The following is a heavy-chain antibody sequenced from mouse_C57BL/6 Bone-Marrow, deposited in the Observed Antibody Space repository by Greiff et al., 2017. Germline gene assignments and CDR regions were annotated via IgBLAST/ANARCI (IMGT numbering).Heavy chain of an antibody. CDR2: ISDGGSYT. CDR3: ARDYDGSYFDY. V-gene: IGHV5-4*01. CDR1: GFTFSSYA. D-gene: IGHD2-3*01. Sequence: EVQVVESGGGLVKPGGSLKLSCAASGFTFSSYAMSWVRQTPEKRLEWVATISDGGSYTYYPDNVKGRFTISRDNAKNNLYLQMSHLKSEDTAMYYCARDYDGSYFDYWGQGTTLTVSS. J-gene: IGHJ2*01.